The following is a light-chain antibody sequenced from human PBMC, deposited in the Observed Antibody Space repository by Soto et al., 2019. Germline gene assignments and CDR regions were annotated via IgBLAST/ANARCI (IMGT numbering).Light chain of an antibody. CDR2: YTS. V-gene: IGKV3-11*01. Sequence: EIVLTQSPATLSSSPGETATLSCRASQYVGTRLAWYQHKPGQAPRLLIYYTSNRATGIPARFSGSGSGTDFTLTINSLAPEDFAIYYCHQRQSWPRTFSQGTK. CDR3: HQRQSWPRT. CDR1: QYVGTR. J-gene: IGKJ1*01.